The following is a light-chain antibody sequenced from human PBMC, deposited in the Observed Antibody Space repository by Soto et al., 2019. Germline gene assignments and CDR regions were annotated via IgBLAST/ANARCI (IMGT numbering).Light chain of an antibody. CDR1: QSVSRY. J-gene: IGKJ1*01. CDR3: HQYKNWPWT. CDR2: GAS. Sequence: ILMTQSPATLSMSPGERATLSCRASQSVSRYLAWYQQIPGQAPRLLIHGASTGAIGVPDRFSGSGSGTEFTLTISTLQSEDSAVYYCHQYKNWPWTFGQGTKVDIK. V-gene: IGKV3-15*01.